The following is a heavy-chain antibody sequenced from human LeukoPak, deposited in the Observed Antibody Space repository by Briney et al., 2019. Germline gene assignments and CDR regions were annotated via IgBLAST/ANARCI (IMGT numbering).Heavy chain of an antibody. CDR3: ARGRITMVRGVRRYYGMDV. CDR1: GGTFSGYY. V-gene: IGHV4-34*01. CDR2: INHSGST. Sequence: SETLSLTCAVYGGTFSGYYWSWIRQPPGKGLEWIGEINHSGSTNYNPSLKSRVTISVDTSKNQFSLKLSSVTAADTAVYYCARGRITMVRGVRRYYGMDVWGKGTTVTVSS. J-gene: IGHJ6*04. D-gene: IGHD3-10*01.